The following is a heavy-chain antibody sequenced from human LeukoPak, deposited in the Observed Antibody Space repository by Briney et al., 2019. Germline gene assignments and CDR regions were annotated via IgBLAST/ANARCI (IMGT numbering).Heavy chain of an antibody. CDR2: ISGDGISI. D-gene: IGHD2-15*01. J-gene: IGHJ6*02. CDR3: AKDTRNAAVSRGYGIDV. CDR1: GFTFDDFA. Sequence: PGGSLILSCATSGFTFDDFAMHWVRQPPGKGLEWVSLISGDGISIYNADSVKGRFIISRDNNNSSLYLEMNSLRTEDTAFYYCAKDTRNAAVSRGYGIDVWGQGTPVTVSS. V-gene: IGHV3-43*02.